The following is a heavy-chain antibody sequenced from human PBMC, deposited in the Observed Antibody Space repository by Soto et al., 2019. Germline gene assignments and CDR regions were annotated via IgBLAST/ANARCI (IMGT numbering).Heavy chain of an antibody. CDR1: GFSLSTSGVS. CDR3: AHSPNIIYGMDD. J-gene: IGHJ6*02. V-gene: IGHV2-5*02. Sequence: QITLKESGPTLVKPTQTLTLTCTFSGFSLSTSGVSVGWIRQPPGKALEWLALIYWDDDKRYSPSLKSRLTITKDTSKNQVVLTLTNIDPVDTATYYCAHSPNIIYGMDDWGQGTTVTVSS. CDR2: IYWDDDK.